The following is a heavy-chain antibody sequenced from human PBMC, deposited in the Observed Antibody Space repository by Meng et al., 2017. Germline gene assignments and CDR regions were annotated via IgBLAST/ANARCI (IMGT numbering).Heavy chain of an antibody. Sequence: EAPLVEFGGGLVQPGGSLRLSCAASGFTFNNYWMHWVRQVPGKGLVWVSRISGDGSITNYADSVKGRFTISRDNAKNTLYLQMNSLRPEDTAVYYCLDEAPRSDYWGQGSLVTVSS. J-gene: IGHJ4*02. V-gene: IGHV3-74*01. D-gene: IGHD1-1*01. CDR3: LDEAPRSDY. CDR1: GFTFNNYW. CDR2: ISGDGSIT.